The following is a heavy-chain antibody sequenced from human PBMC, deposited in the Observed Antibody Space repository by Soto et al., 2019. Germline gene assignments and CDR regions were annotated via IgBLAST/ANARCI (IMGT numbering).Heavy chain of an antibody. Sequence: SETLSLTCAVYGGSFSGYYWTWIRQPPGTGLEWIGEINHSGSTNYNPSLKSRVTISVDTSKNQFSLKLTSVTAADTALYYCTRDTYYYGSGSRHTFDSWGQGTLVTVSS. CDR2: INHSGST. CDR3: TRDTYYYGSGSRHTFDS. J-gene: IGHJ4*02. D-gene: IGHD3-10*01. CDR1: GGSFSGYY. V-gene: IGHV4-34*01.